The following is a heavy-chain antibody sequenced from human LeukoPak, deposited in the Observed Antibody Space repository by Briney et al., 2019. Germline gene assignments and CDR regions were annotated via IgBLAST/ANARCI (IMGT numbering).Heavy chain of an antibody. D-gene: IGHD5-24*01. Sequence: QPGGSLRLSCAASGFTFDDYTMHWVRQAPGKGLEWVSLISWDGGSTYYADSVKGRFTISRDNAKNSLYLQMNSLRAEDTAVYYCAREMATIRSDYWGQGTLVTVSS. CDR2: ISWDGGST. CDR3: AREMATIRSDY. V-gene: IGHV3-43*01. CDR1: GFTFDDYT. J-gene: IGHJ4*02.